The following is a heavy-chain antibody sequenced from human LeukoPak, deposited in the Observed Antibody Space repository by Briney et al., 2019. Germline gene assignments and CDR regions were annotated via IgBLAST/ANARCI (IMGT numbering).Heavy chain of an antibody. Sequence: GGSLRLSCAASGFTFSTYAMSWVRQAPGKGLEWVANINQDGSEKYYADSVKGRFTLSRDNAENSVYLQMNNLRPEEAAVYYCATLNWESPDYWGQGTQVTVSS. CDR1: GFTFSTYA. J-gene: IGHJ4*01. CDR3: ATLNWESPDY. V-gene: IGHV3-7*01. D-gene: IGHD7-27*01. CDR2: INQDGSEK.